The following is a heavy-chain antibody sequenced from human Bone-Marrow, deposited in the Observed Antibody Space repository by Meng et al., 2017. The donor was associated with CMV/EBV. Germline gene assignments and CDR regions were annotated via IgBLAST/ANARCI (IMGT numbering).Heavy chain of an antibody. CDR3: ARQRGSGGYDSLWYFDL. D-gene: IGHD5-12*01. J-gene: IGHJ2*01. CDR2: IYYSGST. CDR1: SIRSSGYD. Sequence: SIRSSGYDWGWIRQPPGKGLDWIGSIYYSGSTYYNPSLKSRVTISVDTSKNQFSLKLSSVTAADTAVYYCARQRGSGGYDSLWYFDLWGRGTLVTVSS. V-gene: IGHV4-39*01.